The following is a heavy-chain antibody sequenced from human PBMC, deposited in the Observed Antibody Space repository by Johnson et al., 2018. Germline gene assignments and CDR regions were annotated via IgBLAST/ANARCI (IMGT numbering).Heavy chain of an antibody. CDR2: IRSKTNSYAT. V-gene: IGHV3-73*01. CDR3: SPVYSDGSGVDTFDV. Sequence: VQLVQSGGGVVQPGRSLRLSCAASGFTFSGSAMHWVRQASGKGLEWLGRIRSKTNSYATVYAASVKGRFTISRDDSKNTAYLQMNSLKTEDTAGYYCSPVYSDGSGVDTFDVWGQGTMVTVSS. J-gene: IGHJ3*01. CDR1: GFTFSGSA. D-gene: IGHD3-22*01.